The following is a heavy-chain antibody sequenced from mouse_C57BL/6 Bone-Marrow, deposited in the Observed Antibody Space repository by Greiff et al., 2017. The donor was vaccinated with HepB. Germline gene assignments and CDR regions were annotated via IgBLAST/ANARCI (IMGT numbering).Heavy chain of an antibody. CDR1: GFNIKDDY. J-gene: IGHJ1*03. CDR3: TTYGYGSSFWYFDV. Sequence: EVQLQQSGAELVRPGASVKLSCTASGFNIKDDYMHWVKQRPEQGLEWIGWIDPENGDTEYASKFRGKATITADTSSNTAYLQLSSLTSEDTAVYYCTTYGYGSSFWYFDVWGTGTTVTVSS. V-gene: IGHV14-4*01. CDR2: IDPENGDT. D-gene: IGHD1-1*01.